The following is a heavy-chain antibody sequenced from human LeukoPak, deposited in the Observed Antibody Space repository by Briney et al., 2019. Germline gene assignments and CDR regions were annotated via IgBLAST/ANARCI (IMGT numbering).Heavy chain of an antibody. J-gene: IGHJ4*02. Sequence: GGSLRLSCAASGFTLSSYWMSWVRQAPGKGLEWAANIKQDGSEKYYVDSVKGRFTISRDNAKNSLYLQMNSLRAEDTAVYYCARDLDSYYYDSSGYYWGQGTLVTVSS. CDR3: ARDLDSYYYDSSGYY. CDR2: IKQDGSEK. D-gene: IGHD3-22*01. V-gene: IGHV3-7*01. CDR1: GFTLSSYW.